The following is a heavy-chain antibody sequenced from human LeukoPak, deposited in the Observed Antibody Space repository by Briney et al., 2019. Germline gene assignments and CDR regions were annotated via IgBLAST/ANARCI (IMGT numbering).Heavy chain of an antibody. CDR2: INSDGSST. CDR1: GFTFSSYW. CDR3: ARDSSPGWFDP. Sequence: GGSLRLFCAASGFTFSSYWMHWVRRAPGKGLVWVSRINSDGSSTSYADSVKGRFTISRDNAKNTLYLQMNSLRAEDTAVYYCARDSSPGWFDPWGQGTPVTVSS. J-gene: IGHJ5*02. V-gene: IGHV3-74*01.